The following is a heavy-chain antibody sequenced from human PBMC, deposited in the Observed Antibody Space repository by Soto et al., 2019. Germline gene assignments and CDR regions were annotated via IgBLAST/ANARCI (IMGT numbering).Heavy chain of an antibody. CDR3: TKAKLVSLCWYFDL. D-gene: IGHD1-1*01. CDR1: GFKFDDYA. J-gene: IGHJ2*01. CDR2: ISWSSANI. Sequence: EVQLVQSGGGLVQPGWSLRLSCAASGFKFDDYAMHWVRQAPGKGLEWVSGISWSSANIDYADSVKGRFTISRDNAKNSLYLQMNSLRAENTAWYYCTKAKLVSLCWYFDLWRRGPLVNVSS. V-gene: IGHV3-9*01.